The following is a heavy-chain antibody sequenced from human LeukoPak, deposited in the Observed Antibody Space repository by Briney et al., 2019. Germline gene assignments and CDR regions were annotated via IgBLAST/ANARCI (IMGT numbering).Heavy chain of an antibody. CDR3: AREVIAAAGDWFDP. CDR1: GFTVSSNY. Sequence: GGSLRLSCAASGFTVSSNYMSWVRQAPGKGLEWVSVIYSGGSTYYADSVKGRFTISRDNSKNTLYLQMNSLRAEDTAVYYCAREVIAAAGDWFDPWGQGTLVTVSS. D-gene: IGHD6-13*01. J-gene: IGHJ5*02. CDR2: IYSGGST. V-gene: IGHV3-66*01.